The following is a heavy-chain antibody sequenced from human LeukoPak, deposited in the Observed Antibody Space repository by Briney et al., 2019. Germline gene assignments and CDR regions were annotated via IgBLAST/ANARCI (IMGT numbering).Heavy chain of an antibody. CDR1: GYTFTSYD. J-gene: IGHJ4*02. CDR3: ARRHGRCSDGSCYYPAY. Sequence: GASVKVSCKASGYTFTSYDINWVRQATGQGLEWMGWMNPNSGNTGYAQKFQGRVTMTRNSSITTAYMELSSLRSEGTAVYYCARRHGRCSDGSCYYPAYWGQGTLVTVSS. V-gene: IGHV1-8*01. D-gene: IGHD2-15*01. CDR2: MNPNSGNT.